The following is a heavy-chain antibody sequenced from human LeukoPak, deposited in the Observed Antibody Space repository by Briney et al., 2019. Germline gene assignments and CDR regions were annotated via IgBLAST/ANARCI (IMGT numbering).Heavy chain of an antibody. Sequence: ASVKVSCKASGYTFTSYYMHWVRQAPGQGLEWMGIINPSGGSTTYAQKFQGRVTMTRDTSTSTVYMELSSLRSEDTAVYYCARDWGYDFWSGYSPFDPWGQGTLVTVSS. D-gene: IGHD3-3*01. CDR3: ARDWGYDFWSGYSPFDP. J-gene: IGHJ5*02. CDR1: GYTFTSYY. V-gene: IGHV1-46*01. CDR2: INPSGGST.